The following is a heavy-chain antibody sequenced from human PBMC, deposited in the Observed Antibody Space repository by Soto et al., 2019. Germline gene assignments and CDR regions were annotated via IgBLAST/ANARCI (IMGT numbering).Heavy chain of an antibody. J-gene: IGHJ4*02. CDR1: GYTFTRYG. CDR3: ARDLGAQGVDY. CDR2: ISGYNGNT. Sequence: VQLVQSGAEVKKPGASVKVSCKASGYTFTRYGLSWVRQAPGQGIEWMGWISGYNGNTNYAQKLQGRGTMTTDTSMSTAYRGLRNLESDDTAVYFCARDLGAQGVDYWGQGTLVTVSS. D-gene: IGHD1-26*01. V-gene: IGHV1-18*01.